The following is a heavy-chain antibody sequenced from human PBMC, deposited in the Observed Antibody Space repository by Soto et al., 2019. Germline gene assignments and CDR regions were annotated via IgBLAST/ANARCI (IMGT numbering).Heavy chain of an antibody. D-gene: IGHD1-26*01. CDR1: NGSVSGSRYY. CDR3: ARGGIPPSGYGIAYAMDV. Sequence: PSETLSLTFTVSNGSVSGSRYYWGWIRQPPGRGLEWIGNIYYSGSTYYTPALKSRVTLSVDTSKNQFSLNLNSVTAADTAVYYCARGGIPPSGYGIAYAMDVWGQGTTVTVSS. J-gene: IGHJ6*02. CDR2: IYYSGST. V-gene: IGHV4-39*01.